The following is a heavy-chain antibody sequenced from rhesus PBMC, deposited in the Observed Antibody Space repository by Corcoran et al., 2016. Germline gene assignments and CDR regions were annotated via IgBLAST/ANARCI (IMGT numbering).Heavy chain of an antibody. Sequence: QVQLQESGPGLVKPSETLSLTCAVSGGSISSNYWNWIRQPPGKGLEWIGRISGMGGSTDYNPSLKSLVTISTDTSKKQFSLNLSSVTAADTAVYYCAREYNWNYYFDYWGQGVLVTVSS. D-gene: IGHD1-26*01. J-gene: IGHJ4*01. V-gene: IGHV4-173*01. CDR1: GGSISSNY. CDR2: ISGMGGST. CDR3: AREYNWNYYFDY.